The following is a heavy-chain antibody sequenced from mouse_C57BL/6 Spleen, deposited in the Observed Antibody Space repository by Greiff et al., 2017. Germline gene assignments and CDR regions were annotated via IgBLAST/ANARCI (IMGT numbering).Heavy chain of an antibody. Sequence: EVQRVESGPGLAKPSQTLSLTCSVTGYSITSDYWNWIRKFPGNKLEYMGYISYSGSTYYTPSLKSRISITRDTSKNQYYLQLNSVTTEDTATYYCARRYYYGSSHWYFDVWGTGTTVTVSS. CDR2: ISYSGST. CDR3: ARRYYYGSSHWYFDV. CDR1: GYSITSDY. J-gene: IGHJ1*03. V-gene: IGHV3-8*01. D-gene: IGHD1-1*01.